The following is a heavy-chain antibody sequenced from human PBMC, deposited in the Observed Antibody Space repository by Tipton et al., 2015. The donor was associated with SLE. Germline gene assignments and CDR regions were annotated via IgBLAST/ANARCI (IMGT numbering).Heavy chain of an antibody. CDR2: IIPIFGTA. D-gene: IGHD6-6*01. J-gene: IGHJ3*02. CDR3: ARDLAMAPRSAFDI. CDR1: GGTFSSYA. V-gene: IGHV1-69*01. Sequence: QLVQSGAEVKKPGSSVKVRCKASGGTFSSYAISWVRQAPGQGLEWMGGIIPIFGTANYAQKFQGRVTITADESTSTAYMELSSLRSEDTAVYYCARDLAMAPRSAFDIWGQGTMVTVSS.